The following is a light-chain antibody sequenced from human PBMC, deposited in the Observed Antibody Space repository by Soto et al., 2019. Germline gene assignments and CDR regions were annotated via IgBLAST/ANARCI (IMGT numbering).Light chain of an antibody. V-gene: IGLV1-40*01. CDR1: SSNIGAGYD. CDR3: QSYDSSLSGVL. Sequence: QHVLTQPPSVSGAPGQRVTISCTGSSSNIGAGYDVHWYQQLPGKAPKLLIYSNSNRPSGVPDRFSGSKSGTSASLAITGLQAEDEADYYCQSYDSSLSGVLFGGGTKVTVL. CDR2: SNS. J-gene: IGLJ2*01.